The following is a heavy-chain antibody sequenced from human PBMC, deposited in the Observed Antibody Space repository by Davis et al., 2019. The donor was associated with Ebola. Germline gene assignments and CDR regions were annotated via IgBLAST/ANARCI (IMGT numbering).Heavy chain of an antibody. CDR2: IYYSGST. Sequence: MPSETLSLTCTVSGGSISSSSYYWGWIRQPPGKGLEWIGYIYYSGSTNYNPSLKSRVTISVDTSKNQFSLKLSSVTVADTAVYYCARGTGPVDYWGQGTQVTVSS. J-gene: IGHJ4*02. V-gene: IGHV4-61*05. CDR3: ARGTGPVDY. D-gene: IGHD1-14*01. CDR1: GGSISSSSYY.